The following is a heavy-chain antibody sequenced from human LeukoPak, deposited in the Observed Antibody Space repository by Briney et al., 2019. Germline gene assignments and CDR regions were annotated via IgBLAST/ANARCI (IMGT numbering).Heavy chain of an antibody. CDR1: GFTFSDYY. CDR3: ARASPMESVVGATGWFDP. Sequence: PGGSLRLSCAASGFTFSDYYMSWVRQPPGKGLEWIGEINHSGSTNYNPSLKSRVTISVDTSKNQFSLKLSSVTAADTAVYYCARASPMESVVGATGWFDPWGQGTLVTVSS. J-gene: IGHJ5*02. D-gene: IGHD1-26*01. CDR2: INHSGST. V-gene: IGHV4-34*01.